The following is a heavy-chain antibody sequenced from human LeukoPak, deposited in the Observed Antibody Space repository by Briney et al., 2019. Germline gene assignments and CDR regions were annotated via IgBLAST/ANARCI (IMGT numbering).Heavy chain of an antibody. V-gene: IGHV5-51*01. J-gene: IGHJ5*02. Sequence: GESLKISCKGSGYSFTTNWIGWVRQMPGKGLEWMGIIYPGDSDTRYSPSFQGQVTISADKSISTAYLQWSSLKASDTAMYYCARRAYISSWYLYNWFDPWGQGTLDTVSS. D-gene: IGHD6-13*01. CDR1: GYSFTTNW. CDR3: ARRAYISSWYLYNWFDP. CDR2: IYPGDSDT.